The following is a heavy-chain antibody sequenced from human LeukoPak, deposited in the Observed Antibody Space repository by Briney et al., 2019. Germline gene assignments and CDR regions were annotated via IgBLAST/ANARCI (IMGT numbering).Heavy chain of an antibody. J-gene: IGHJ3*01. V-gene: IGHV3-74*01. CDR3: ARVLGVTTGYNAIDV. CDR2: IDDGGRST. D-gene: IGHD3-9*01. CDR1: GFTFSSHW. Sequence: GGSLRLSCAASGFTFSSHWMNWVRHAPGKGLVWVSRIDDGGRSTVYADSVKGRFTISRDNARNTLDLQMTSLRVEDTAVYYCARVLGVTTGYNAIDVWGQGTMVTVSS.